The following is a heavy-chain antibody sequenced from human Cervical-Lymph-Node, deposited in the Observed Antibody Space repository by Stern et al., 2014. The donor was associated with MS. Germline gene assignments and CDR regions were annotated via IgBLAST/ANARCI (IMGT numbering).Heavy chain of an antibody. J-gene: IGHJ5*02. Sequence: EVHLVESGGDFVQPGGSLRLSCKASGFIFSHYDMNWVRQAPGKGLEGLSYIRRSGSAICYADSVKGRFTISRDDAKNSLYLQMNSLRAEDTAVYYCTRVREPTVTASWFGPWGQGTLVTVSS. CDR1: GFIFSHYD. CDR3: TRVREPTVTASWFGP. V-gene: IGHV3-48*03. CDR2: IRRSGSAI. D-gene: IGHD4-11*01.